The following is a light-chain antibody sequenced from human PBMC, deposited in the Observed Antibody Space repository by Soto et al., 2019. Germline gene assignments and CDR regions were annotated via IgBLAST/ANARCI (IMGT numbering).Light chain of an antibody. J-gene: IGKJ2*02. CDR2: GAS. Sequence: DIPMTQSPSSLSASVGDRVTITCRASQNIIRNVNWYQQKSGKDPKLLINGASSLQSGVQSRFSGSGSGTDFALTINSLQPEDFVTYYCQQNYAFRWTFGQGTKLEI. V-gene: IGKV1-39*01. CDR3: QQNYAFRWT. CDR1: QNIIRN.